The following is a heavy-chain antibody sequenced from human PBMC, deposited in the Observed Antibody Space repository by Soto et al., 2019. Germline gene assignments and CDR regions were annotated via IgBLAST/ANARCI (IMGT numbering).Heavy chain of an antibody. D-gene: IGHD6-19*01. CDR2: IIPVFGII. CDR1: GGNPSNSA. J-gene: IGHJ6*02. Sequence: QVHLLLQSGAEVKKPGSSVKVACKASGGNPSNSAISWVRQAPGQGLEWMGGIIPVFGIISHAQNFQGRVTITADESTSTAYMERSSQRSEDTAVYFCAGGRIVVAGSSAYYRMDVWGQGTTVTVSS. V-gene: IGHV1-69*01. CDR3: AGGRIVVAGSSAYYRMDV.